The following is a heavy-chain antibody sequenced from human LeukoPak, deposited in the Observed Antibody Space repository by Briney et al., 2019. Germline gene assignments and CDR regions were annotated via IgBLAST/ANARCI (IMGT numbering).Heavy chain of an antibody. Sequence: SVKVSCKASGGTFSSYAISWVRQAPGQGLEWMGRIIPIFGTANYAQKFQGRVTITTDESTSTACMELSSLRSEDTAVYYCARGAAYDFWSGYIGNWFDPWGQGTLVTVSS. CDR2: IIPIFGTA. D-gene: IGHD3-3*01. CDR1: GGTFSSYA. J-gene: IGHJ5*02. CDR3: ARGAAYDFWSGYIGNWFDP. V-gene: IGHV1-69*05.